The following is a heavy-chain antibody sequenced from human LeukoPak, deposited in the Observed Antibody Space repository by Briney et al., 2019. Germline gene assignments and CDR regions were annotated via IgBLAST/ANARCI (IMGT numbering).Heavy chain of an antibody. V-gene: IGHV4-59*01. J-gene: IGHJ4*02. CDR1: GGSTTNYY. CDR2: IYYSGNT. Sequence: SETLSLTCTVSGGSTTNYYWSWIRQPPGKGLEWIGYIYYSGNTNCNPSLKSRVPISVDTSNNQFSLNLSSLTAADTAVYYCARGPTRYYFVYWGQGTLLTVSS. CDR3: ARGPTRYYFVY.